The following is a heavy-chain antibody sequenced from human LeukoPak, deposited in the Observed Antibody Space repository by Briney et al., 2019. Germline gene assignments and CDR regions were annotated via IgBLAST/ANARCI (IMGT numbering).Heavy chain of an antibody. Sequence: ASVKVSCKASGYTFTGYYMYWVRQAPGQGLEWMGWINPNSGGTNYAQNFQGRVTMTRDTSISTAYMELSRLRSDDTAVYYCARFVYYYDSSGYLRNVYFDYWGQGTLVTVSS. J-gene: IGHJ4*02. V-gene: IGHV1-2*02. CDR1: GYTFTGYY. CDR2: INPNSGGT. CDR3: ARFVYYYDSSGYLRNVYFDY. D-gene: IGHD3-22*01.